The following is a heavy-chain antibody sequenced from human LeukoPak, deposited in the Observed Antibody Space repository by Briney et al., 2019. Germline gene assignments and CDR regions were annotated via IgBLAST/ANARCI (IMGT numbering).Heavy chain of an antibody. CDR3: ARDIRSPVFGIVVVKYYFDY. D-gene: IGHD3-22*01. J-gene: IGHJ4*02. CDR2: ISSSGSTI. Sequence: GGSLRLSCAASGFTFSDYYMSWIRQAPGKGLEWVSYISSSGSTIYYADSVKGRFTISRDNAKNSLYLQMNSLRAEDTAVYYCARDIRSPVFGIVVVKYYFDYWGQGTLVTVSS. CDR1: GFTFSDYY. V-gene: IGHV3-11*01.